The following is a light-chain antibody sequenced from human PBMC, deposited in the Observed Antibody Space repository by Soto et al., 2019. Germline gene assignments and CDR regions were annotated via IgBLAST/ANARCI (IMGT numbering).Light chain of an antibody. CDR3: QHYNSYSEA. J-gene: IGKJ1*01. Sequence: EIVLTQSPGTLYLSPGQTAALSCRASRNVDDSHLAWYQLRPGQVPRLLIYDASNRATGIPARFSGSGSGTEFTLTISSLQPDDFATYYCQHYNSYSEAFGQRTKVDI. CDR1: RNVDDSH. CDR2: DAS. V-gene: IGKV3-20*01.